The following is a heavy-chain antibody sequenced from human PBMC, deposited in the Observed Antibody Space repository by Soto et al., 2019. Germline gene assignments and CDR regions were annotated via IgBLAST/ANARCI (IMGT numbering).Heavy chain of an antibody. CDR1: GFTFSSYW. CDR3: ARGDYGKG. V-gene: IGHV3-74*01. J-gene: IGHJ4*02. Sequence: EVQLVESGGGLVQPGGSLRLSCAASGFTFSSYWMHWVRQAPGKGLVWVSRMNSDGSSTSYADSVKGRFTISRDNAKKHLYLQTDILRAEGTAVYYFARGDYGKGWGQGTLVTVSS. CDR2: MNSDGSST. D-gene: IGHD4-17*01.